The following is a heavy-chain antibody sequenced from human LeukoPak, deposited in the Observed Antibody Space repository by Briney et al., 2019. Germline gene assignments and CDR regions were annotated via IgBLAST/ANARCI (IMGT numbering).Heavy chain of an antibody. J-gene: IGHJ4*01. Sequence: GGSLRLSCSASGFTFKKYAMHWVRQAPGKGLEYVSAINSNGGRTYYADSVKGRFTISRDNSKNTLFLQMNSLRAEDTAVYFCARDLSSSGSIDYWGHGSLVTVSS. CDR2: INSNGGRT. CDR3: ARDLSSSGSIDY. V-gene: IGHV3-64*04. D-gene: IGHD1/OR15-1a*01. CDR1: GFTFKKYA.